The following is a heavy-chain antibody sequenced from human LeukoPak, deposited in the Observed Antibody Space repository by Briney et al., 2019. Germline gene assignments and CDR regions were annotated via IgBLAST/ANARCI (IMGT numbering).Heavy chain of an antibody. CDR2: ITSSSGII. CDR3: AELGITMIGGV. CDR1: GFTFSSYS. Sequence: GGSLRLSCAVSGFTFSSYSMNWVRQGPGKGLEWVSYITSSSGIIYYADSVKGRFTISRDNAKNSLYLQMNSLRAEDTAVYYCAELGITMIGGVWGKGTTVTISS. D-gene: IGHD3-10*02. J-gene: IGHJ6*04. V-gene: IGHV3-48*04.